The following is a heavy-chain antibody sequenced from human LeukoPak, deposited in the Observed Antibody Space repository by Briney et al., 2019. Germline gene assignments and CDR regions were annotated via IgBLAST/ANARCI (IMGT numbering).Heavy chain of an antibody. V-gene: IGHV3-48*01. Sequence: GGSLRLSCAASGFTFSSYSMNWVRQAPGKGLEWVSYISSSSSTIYYADSVKGRFTISRDNSKNTLYLQMNSLRAEDTAVYYCAKSWQEREWELLTAFDIWGQGTMVTVSS. CDR1: GFTFSSYS. CDR2: ISSSSSTI. D-gene: IGHD1-26*01. CDR3: AKSWQEREWELLTAFDI. J-gene: IGHJ3*02.